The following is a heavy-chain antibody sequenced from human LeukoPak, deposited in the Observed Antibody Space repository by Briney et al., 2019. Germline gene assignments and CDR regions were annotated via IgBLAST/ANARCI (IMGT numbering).Heavy chain of an antibody. CDR2: MNPSSGDT. CDR1: GYTFTNFD. CDR3: TREHDKPMMHWYFSL. J-gene: IGHJ2*01. D-gene: IGHD1/OR15-1a*01. Sequence: ASVKVSCKASGYTFTNFDINWVRQATGQGPEWMGWMNPSSGDTGIAQKFQGRRTLTRDTSLSPAYMELSHLTSEDTAIYFCTREHDKPMMHWYFSLWGRGSLVTVSS. V-gene: IGHV1-8*01.